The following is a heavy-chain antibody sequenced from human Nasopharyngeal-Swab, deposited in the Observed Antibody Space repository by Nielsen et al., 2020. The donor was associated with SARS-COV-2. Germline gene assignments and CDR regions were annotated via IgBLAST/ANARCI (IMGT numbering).Heavy chain of an antibody. D-gene: IGHD3-3*01. V-gene: IGHV4-39*01. Sequence: SETLSLTCTVSGGSMSSFAFDSYWAWIRQPPGMGLEWIGSMNHSGATYTNPSLKSRVTLSVDTSTNKFSLNLSSVTAADTAVYYCARWSSSSIKFDYWGQGTLVSVSS. J-gene: IGHJ4*02. CDR1: GGSMSSFAFDSY. CDR3: ARWSSSSIKFDY. CDR2: MNHSGAT.